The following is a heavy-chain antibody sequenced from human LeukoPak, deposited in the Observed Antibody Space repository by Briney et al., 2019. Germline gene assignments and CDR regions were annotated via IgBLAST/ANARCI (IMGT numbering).Heavy chain of an antibody. J-gene: IGHJ5*02. CDR1: GFTFSSYS. D-gene: IGHD6-19*01. CDR2: ISSSSYI. CDR3: AKGGIAVAGTWFDP. V-gene: IGHV3-21*04. Sequence: GGSLRVSCAASGFTFSSYSMNWVRQAPGKGLEWVSSISSSSYIYYADSVKGRFTISRDNAKNSLYLQNSLRAEDMALYYCAKGGIAVAGTWFDPWGQGTLVTVSS.